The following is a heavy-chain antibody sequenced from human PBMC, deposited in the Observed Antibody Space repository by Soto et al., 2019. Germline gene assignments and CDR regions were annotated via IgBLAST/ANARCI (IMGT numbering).Heavy chain of an antibody. CDR3: ARAPYYYDSSGYYYYFDY. D-gene: IGHD3-22*01. CDR1: GFTFSSYG. CDR2: IWYDGSNK. J-gene: IGHJ4*02. Sequence: GGSLRLSCAASGFTFSSYGMHWVRQAPGKGLEWVAVIWYDGSNKYYADSVKGRFTISRDNSKNTLYLQMNSLRAEDTAVYYCARAPYYYDSSGYYYYFDYWGQGTLVTAPQ. V-gene: IGHV3-33*01.